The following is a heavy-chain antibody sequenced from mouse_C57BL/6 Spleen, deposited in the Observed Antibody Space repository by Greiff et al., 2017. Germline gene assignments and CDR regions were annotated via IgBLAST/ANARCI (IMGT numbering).Heavy chain of an antibody. CDR1: GFTFSSYG. V-gene: IGHV5-6*01. CDR2: ISSGGSYT. J-gene: IGHJ3*01. Sequence: DVQLVESGGDLVKPGGSLKLSCAASGFTFSSYGLSWVRQTPDKRLEWVATISSGGSYTYYPDSVKGRFTISRDNAKNTLYLQMNSLKSEDTARYYCAREETYGNYGGFACWGQGTLVTVSA. D-gene: IGHD2-1*01. CDR3: AREETYGNYGGFAC.